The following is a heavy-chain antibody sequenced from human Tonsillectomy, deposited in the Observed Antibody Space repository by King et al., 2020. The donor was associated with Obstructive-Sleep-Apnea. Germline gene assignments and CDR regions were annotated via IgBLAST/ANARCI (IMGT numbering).Heavy chain of an antibody. CDR1: GGSISSYY. V-gene: IGHV4-59*01. Sequence: QLQESGPGLVKPSETLSLTCTVSGGSISSYYWSWIRQPPGKGLEWIGYIYYSGSTNYNPSLKSRVTITVDTSKNQFSLKLSSVTAADTAVYYCARGSDIVVVLAGNIYDSSGYYEGYYFDYWGQGTLVTVSS. D-gene: IGHD3-22*01. J-gene: IGHJ4*02. CDR2: IYYSGST. CDR3: ARGSDIVVVLAGNIYDSSGYYEGYYFDY.